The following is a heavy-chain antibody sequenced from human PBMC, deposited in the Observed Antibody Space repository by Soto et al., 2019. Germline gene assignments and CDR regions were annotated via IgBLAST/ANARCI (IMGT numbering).Heavy chain of an antibody. D-gene: IGHD3-3*01. V-gene: IGHV3-15*01. CDR1: GFTFSNAW. Sequence: GGSLRLSCAASGFTFSNAWMSWVRQAPGKGLEWVGRIKSKTDGGTTDYAAPVKGRFTISRDDSKNTLYLQMNSLKTEDTAVYYCTLLSEDYDFWSGYHNDAFDIWGQGTMVT. CDR3: TLLSEDYDFWSGYHNDAFDI. CDR2: IKSKTDGGTT. J-gene: IGHJ3*02.